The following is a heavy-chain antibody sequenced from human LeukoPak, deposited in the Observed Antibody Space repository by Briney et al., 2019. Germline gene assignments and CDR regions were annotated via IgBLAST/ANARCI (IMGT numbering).Heavy chain of an antibody. V-gene: IGHV3-21*01. CDR3: ARDRKYCSSTSCKIDAFDI. Sequence: PGGSLRLSCAASGFTFSSYSMNWVRQAPGKGLEWVSSISSSSSYIYYADSVKGRFTNSRDNAKNSLYLQMNSLRAEDTAVYYCARDRKYCSSTSCKIDAFDIWGQGTMVTVSS. CDR2: ISSSSSYI. J-gene: IGHJ3*02. D-gene: IGHD2-2*01. CDR1: GFTFSSYS.